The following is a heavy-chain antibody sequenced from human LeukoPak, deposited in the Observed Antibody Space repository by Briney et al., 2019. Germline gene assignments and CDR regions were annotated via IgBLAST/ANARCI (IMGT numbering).Heavy chain of an antibody. D-gene: IGHD5-18*01. V-gene: IGHV3-30-3*01. CDR2: ISYDGSNK. CDR3: ARINGYSYGYNDY. J-gene: IGHJ4*02. Sequence: PGGSLRLSCAASGFTFSNAWMNWVRQAPGKGLEWVAVISYDGSNKYYADSVKGRFTISRDNSKNTLYLQMNSLRAEDTAVYYCARINGYSYGYNDYWGQGTLVTVSS. CDR1: GFTFSNAW.